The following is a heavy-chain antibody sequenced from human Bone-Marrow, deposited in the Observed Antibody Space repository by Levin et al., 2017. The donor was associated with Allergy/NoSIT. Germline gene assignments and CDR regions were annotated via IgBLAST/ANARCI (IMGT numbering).Heavy chain of an antibody. CDR2: IDPSDSYT. CDR3: ARRRVAGTGNGFDV. CDR1: EYNFNNYW. V-gene: IGHV5-10-1*01. D-gene: IGHD6-19*01. Sequence: ASVKVSCKGSEYNFNNYWITWVRQKPGKGLEWMGKIDPSDSYTTYGPTFEGHVSMSVDRSTTTAYLQWRRLKATDTAMYFCARRRVAGTGNGFDVWGQGTMLIVSS. J-gene: IGHJ3*01.